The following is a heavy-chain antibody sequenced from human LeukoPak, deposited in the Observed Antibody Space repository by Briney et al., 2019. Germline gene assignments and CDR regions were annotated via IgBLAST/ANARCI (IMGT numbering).Heavy chain of an antibody. CDR3: ARDYYDSSGYYCWFDP. CDR1: GYTFTGYY. CDR2: INPNSGGT. V-gene: IGHV1-2*02. J-gene: IGHJ5*02. D-gene: IGHD3-22*01. Sequence: ASVKVSCKASGYTFTGYYMHWVRQAPGQGLEWMGWINPNSGGTNYAQKFQGRVTMTRDTSISTAYMELSRLRSDDTAVYYCARDYYDSSGYYCWFDPWGQGTLVTVSS.